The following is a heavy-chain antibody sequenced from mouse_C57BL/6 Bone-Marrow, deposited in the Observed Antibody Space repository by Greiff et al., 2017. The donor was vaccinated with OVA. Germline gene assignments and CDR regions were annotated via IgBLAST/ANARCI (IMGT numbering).Heavy chain of an antibody. J-gene: IGHJ4*01. V-gene: IGHV5-15*01. CDR2: ISNLAYSI. Sequence: EVQRVESGGGLVQPGGSLKLSCAASGFTFSDYGMAWVRQAPRKGPGWVAFISNLAYSIYYADTVTGRFTISRENAKNTLYLEMSSLRSEDTAMYYCARHVPRHYAMDYWGQGTSVTVSS. CDR1: GFTFSDYG. CDR3: ARHVPRHYAMDY.